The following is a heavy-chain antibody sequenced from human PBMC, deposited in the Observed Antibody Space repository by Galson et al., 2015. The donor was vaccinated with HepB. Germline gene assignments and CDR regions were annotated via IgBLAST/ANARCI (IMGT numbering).Heavy chain of an antibody. CDR1: GYSFTSYW. Sequence: QSGAEVKKPGESLRISCKGSGYSFTSYWISWVRQMPGKGLEWMGRIDPSDSYTNYSPSFQGHVTISADKSIRTAYLQWSSLKASDTAMYYCARHWGNVDTAQVFDYWGQGTLVTVSS. CDR3: ARHWGNVDTAQVFDY. CDR2: IDPSDSYT. D-gene: IGHD5-18*01. V-gene: IGHV5-10-1*01. J-gene: IGHJ4*02.